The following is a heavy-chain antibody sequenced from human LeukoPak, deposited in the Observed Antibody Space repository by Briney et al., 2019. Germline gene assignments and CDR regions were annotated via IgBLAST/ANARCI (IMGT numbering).Heavy chain of an antibody. V-gene: IGHV3-30*18. D-gene: IGHD2-2*01. Sequence: GGSLRLSSAASGFTFSSYGMHWVRQAPGKGLEWVAVISYDGSNKYYADSVKGRFTISRDNSKNTLYLQMNSLRAEDTAVYYCAKSPYCSSTSCLLRDWFDPWGQGTLVTVSS. J-gene: IGHJ5*02. CDR3: AKSPYCSSTSCLLRDWFDP. CDR2: ISYDGSNK. CDR1: GFTFSSYG.